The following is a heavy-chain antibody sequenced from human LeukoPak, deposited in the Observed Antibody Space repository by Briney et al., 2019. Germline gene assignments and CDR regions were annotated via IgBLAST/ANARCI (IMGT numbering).Heavy chain of an antibody. CDR1: GGSISSHY. D-gene: IGHD3-3*01. CDR2: IYYSGST. V-gene: IGHV4-59*11. CDR3: ARAGGYDFWSGYSYYFDY. Sequence: PSETLSLTRTVSGGSISSHYWSWIRQPPGKGLEWIGYIYYSGSTNYNPSLKSRVTISVDTSKNQFSLKLSSVTAADTAVYYCARAGGYDFWSGYSYYFDYWGQGTLVTVSS. J-gene: IGHJ4*02.